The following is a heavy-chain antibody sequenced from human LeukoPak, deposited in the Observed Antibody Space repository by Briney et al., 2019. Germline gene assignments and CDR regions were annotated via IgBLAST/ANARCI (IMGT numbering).Heavy chain of an antibody. V-gene: IGHV3-33*06. J-gene: IGHJ4*02. CDR2: IWSDGSNK. CDR3: AKDHSSGWYNYFDY. CDR1: GFTFSGYG. D-gene: IGHD6-19*01. Sequence: GGSLRLSCATSGFTFSGYGMHWVRQAPGKGLEWVTVIWSDGSNKYYADSVKGRFTISRDNSKNTLYLQMNSLRAEDTAVYYCAKDHSSGWYNYFDYWGQGTLVTVSS.